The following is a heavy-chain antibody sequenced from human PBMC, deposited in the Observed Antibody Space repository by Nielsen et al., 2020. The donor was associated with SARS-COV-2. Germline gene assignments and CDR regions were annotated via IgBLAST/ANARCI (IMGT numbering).Heavy chain of an antibody. CDR1: GFSFMTYN. CDR2: ILHYGGNV. J-gene: IGHJ4*02. Sequence: GGSLRLSCTASGFSFMTYNMHWVRQAPGKGLEWVAAILHYGGNVYHADSVKGRFTISRDNSRNTLYLQMNSLRAEDTAVYYCVWELQYWGQGTLVTVSS. CDR3: VWELQY. V-gene: IGHV3-30*04.